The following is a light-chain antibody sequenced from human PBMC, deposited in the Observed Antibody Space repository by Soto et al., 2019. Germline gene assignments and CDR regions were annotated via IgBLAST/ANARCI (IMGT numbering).Light chain of an antibody. Sequence: AIQMTQSPSSLSASVGDRVTITCRASQAIRNDLGWYQQKPGKAPKLLIYGASTLQSGVPSRFSGSASGTDFTLTISSLQSEDFATYYCLQDDSYPLTFGGGTKVEIK. CDR2: GAS. CDR3: LQDDSYPLT. V-gene: IGKV1-6*01. CDR1: QAIRND. J-gene: IGKJ4*01.